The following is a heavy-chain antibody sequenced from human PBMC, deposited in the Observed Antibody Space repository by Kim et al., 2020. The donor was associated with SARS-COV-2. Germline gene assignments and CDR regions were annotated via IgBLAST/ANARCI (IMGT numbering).Heavy chain of an antibody. V-gene: IGHV3-7*01. J-gene: IGHJ3*02. CDR3: AKSIWLRGAFDI. Sequence: KYYVDSEKGRFTISRDNAKNSLYLQMNSLRAEDTAVYYWAKSIWLRGAFDIWGQGTMVSVSS. D-gene: IGHD5-18*01. CDR2: K.